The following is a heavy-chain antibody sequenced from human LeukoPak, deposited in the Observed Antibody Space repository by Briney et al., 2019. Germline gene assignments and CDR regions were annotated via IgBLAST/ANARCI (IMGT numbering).Heavy chain of an antibody. CDR3: ARDMSPEPIYYDSSGYYSNFDY. J-gene: IGHJ4*02. D-gene: IGHD3-22*01. V-gene: IGHV3-23*01. CDR2: ISGSGSTT. Sequence: GGSLRLSCAASGFTFSSFAMSWVRQAPGKGLEWISGISGSGSTTYYADSVKGRFTISRDNSKNSLYLQMNSLRAEDTAVYYCARDMSPEPIYYDSSGYYSNFDYWGQGTLVTVSS. CDR1: GFTFSSFA.